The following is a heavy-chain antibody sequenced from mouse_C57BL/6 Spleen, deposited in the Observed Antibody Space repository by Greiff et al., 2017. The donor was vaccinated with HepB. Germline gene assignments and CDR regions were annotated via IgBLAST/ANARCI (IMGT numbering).Heavy chain of an antibody. V-gene: IGHV1-64*01. CDR1: GYTFTSYW. Sequence: VQLQQPGAELVKPGASVKLSCKASGYTFTSYWMHWVKQRPGQGLEWIGMIHPNSGSTNYNEKFKSKATLTVDKSSSTAYMQLSSLTSEDSAVYYCARGGYGFYAMDYWGQGTSVTVSS. CDR3: ARGGYGFYAMDY. J-gene: IGHJ4*01. CDR2: IHPNSGST. D-gene: IGHD1-1*01.